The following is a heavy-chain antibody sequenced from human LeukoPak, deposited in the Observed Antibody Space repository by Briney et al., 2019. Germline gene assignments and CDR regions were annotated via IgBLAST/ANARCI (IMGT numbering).Heavy chain of an antibody. CDR3: ARGFNWFDP. J-gene: IGHJ5*02. CDR1: GGSISSYY. CDR2: IYYSGNT. V-gene: IGHV4-59*01. Sequence: SETLSLTCTVSGGSISSYYWSWIRQPPGKGLECIGYIYYSGNTNYNPSLKSRVTISLDTSKNQLSLKLSSVTAADTAVYYCARGFNWFDPWGRGTLVSVSS.